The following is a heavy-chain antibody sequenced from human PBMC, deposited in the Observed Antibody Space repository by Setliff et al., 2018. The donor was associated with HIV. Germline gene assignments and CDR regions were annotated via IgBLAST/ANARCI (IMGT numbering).Heavy chain of an antibody. V-gene: IGHV3-7*01. CDR1: GFTFTSYW. CDR3: TRKLAPGHGMDV. J-gene: IGHJ6*02. D-gene: IGHD3-3*02. Sequence: GGSLRLSCAASGFTFTSYWMIWVRQAPGKGLEWVANINQDGSEKNYLDSVKGRFTISRDNAKNSLYLQMDSLRVEDTTVYYCTRKLAPGHGMDVWGQGTTVTVSS. CDR2: INQDGSEK.